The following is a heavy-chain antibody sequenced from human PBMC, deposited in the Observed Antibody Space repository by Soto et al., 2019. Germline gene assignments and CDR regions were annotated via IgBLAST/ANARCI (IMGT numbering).Heavy chain of an antibody. CDR1: GFTFSSYG. D-gene: IGHD6-25*01. J-gene: IGHJ3*02. Sequence: PGGSVRLSCAASGFTFSSYGMHWVRQAPGKGLEWVAVISYDGSNKYYADSVKGRFTISRDNSKNTLYLQMNSLRAEDTAVYYCAKGAGAFDIWGQGTMVTVSS. V-gene: IGHV3-30*18. CDR2: ISYDGSNK. CDR3: AKGAGAFDI.